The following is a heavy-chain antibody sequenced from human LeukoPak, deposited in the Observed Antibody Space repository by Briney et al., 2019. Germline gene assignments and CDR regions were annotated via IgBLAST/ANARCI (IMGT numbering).Heavy chain of an antibody. CDR3: ARDRILSYGSGSHAYGGMDV. J-gene: IGHJ6*02. D-gene: IGHD3-10*01. V-gene: IGHV4-59*01. CDR2: IYYSGST. CDR1: GGSISSYY. Sequence: PSETLSLTCTVSGGSISSYYWSWIRQPPGKGLEWIGYIYYSGSTNYNPSLKSRVTISVDTSKNQFSLKLSSVTAADTAVYYCARDRILSYGSGSHAYGGMDVWGQGTTVTVSS.